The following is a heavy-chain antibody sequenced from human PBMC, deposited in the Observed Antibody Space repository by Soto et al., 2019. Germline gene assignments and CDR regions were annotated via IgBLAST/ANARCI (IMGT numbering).Heavy chain of an antibody. V-gene: IGHV4-31*11. Sequence: HSYSLALTCAFSGDSMSTVVHYWTWIRQPPGKGLEWIGSIYHTGSTYYSKSLRSRLTMSVDTSKSQFSLRLSSVTAADTAVYYCARATGTLRSRNCDYWGQGSLVTVSS. CDR2: IYHTGST. CDR3: ARATGTLRSRNCDY. D-gene: IGHD1-1*01. CDR1: GDSMSTVVHY. J-gene: IGHJ4*02.